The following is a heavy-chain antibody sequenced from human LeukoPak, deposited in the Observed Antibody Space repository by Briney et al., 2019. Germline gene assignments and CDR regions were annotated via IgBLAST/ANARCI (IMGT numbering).Heavy chain of an antibody. Sequence: GESLKISCKGSGYSFTNYWISWVRQMPGKGLEWMGRIDPSDSYTNYSPSFQGHVTISADKSISTAYLQWSSLKASDTAIYYCARGKGSGWYIHDYWGQGTLVTVSS. CDR2: IDPSDSYT. V-gene: IGHV5-10-1*01. CDR3: ARGKGSGWYIHDY. J-gene: IGHJ4*02. CDR1: GYSFTNYW. D-gene: IGHD6-19*01.